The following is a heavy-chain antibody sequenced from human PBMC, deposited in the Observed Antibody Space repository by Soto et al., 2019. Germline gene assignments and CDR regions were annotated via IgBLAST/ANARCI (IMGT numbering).Heavy chain of an antibody. CDR2: IYYSGST. CDR1: AGSVSSSCYY. CDR3: ASQAGIRENWFDP. D-gene: IGHD6-13*01. V-gene: IGHV4-39*01. J-gene: IGHJ5*02. Sequence: PSETLSLTCTVSAGSVSSSCYYWGWIRQPPAKGLEWIGSIYYSGSTYYNPSLKSRVTISVDTSKNQFSLKLSSVTAADTAVYYCASQAGIRENWFDPWGQGTLVTVS.